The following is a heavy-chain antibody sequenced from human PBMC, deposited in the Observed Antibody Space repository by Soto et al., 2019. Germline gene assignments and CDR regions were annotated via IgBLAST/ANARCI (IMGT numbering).Heavy chain of an antibody. CDR1: GLTFSTSA. V-gene: IGHV3-23*01. J-gene: IGHJ4*02. CDR2: IDANGGST. D-gene: IGHD3-16*01. Sequence: GGSLRLSCAAPGLTFSTSALSWVRQAPGKGLEWVSFIDANGGSTYYADSVKGRFTISRDNSRNTLYLQMNSLRADDTAMFYCTKRTDAGVYDNWGQGTLVTVSS. CDR3: TKRTDAGVYDN.